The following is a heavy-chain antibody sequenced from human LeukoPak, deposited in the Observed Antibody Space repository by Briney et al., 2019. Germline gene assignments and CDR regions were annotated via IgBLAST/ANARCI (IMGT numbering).Heavy chain of an antibody. Sequence: PGRSLRLSCAASGFTFRSYGMQWVRQAPGKGLEWVAVISYDGSNKYYADSVKGRFTISRDNSKNTLYLQMNSLRAEDTAVYYCARDPRIVVVVAASNPGYWGQGTLVTVSS. CDR1: GFTFRSYG. CDR2: ISYDGSNK. V-gene: IGHV3-30*19. D-gene: IGHD2-15*01. CDR3: ARDPRIVVVVAASNPGY. J-gene: IGHJ4*02.